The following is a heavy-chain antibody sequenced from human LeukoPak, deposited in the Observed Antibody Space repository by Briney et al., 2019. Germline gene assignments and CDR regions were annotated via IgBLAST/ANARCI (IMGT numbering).Heavy chain of an antibody. Sequence: GGSLRLSCSVSGFTFSTYVMHWVRQAPGKGLEYVSAISSNGDNTYYADSVKGRFTISRDNSKNTLYLQISSLRPDDTAVYFCVRGTGYWGQGTLVTVSS. J-gene: IGHJ4*02. CDR1: GFTFSTYV. CDR3: VRGTGY. CDR2: ISSNGDNT. V-gene: IGHV3-64D*06.